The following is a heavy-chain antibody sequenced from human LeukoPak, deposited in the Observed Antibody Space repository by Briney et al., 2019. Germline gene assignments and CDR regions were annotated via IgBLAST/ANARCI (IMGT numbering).Heavy chain of an antibody. CDR2: NYWNDGK. D-gene: IGHD2-2*02. J-gene: IGHJ5*02. CDR1: GFSLSTTGIG. CDR3: AHRGVPGAIWFGA. V-gene: IGHV2-5*01. Sequence: SGPTLVKPTQTLTLTCTFSGFSLSTTGIGVGWIRQPPGKALEWLALNYWNDGKRDSPSLKSRLTITKDTSKNQLLLTVTNMDPVDSATYYFAHRGVPGAIWFGAWGQVTLVTVSS.